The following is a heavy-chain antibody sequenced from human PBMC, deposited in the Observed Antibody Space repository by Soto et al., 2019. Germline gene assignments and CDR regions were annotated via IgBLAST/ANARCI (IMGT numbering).Heavy chain of an antibody. CDR2: VNPSGGHT. J-gene: IGHJ4*02. D-gene: IGHD2-21*02. V-gene: IGHV1-46*01. Sequence: QVQLVQSGAEVKKPGASVKVSCKASGDTFTDYYIHWVRQAPGQGLEWMGTVNPSGGHTTYAQHFLGRMTMTRDTSTSTLFMELTSLTSEDTAVYYCARGGHVVVVTAALDFWGQGTLVTVSS. CDR3: ARGGHVVVVTAALDF. CDR1: GDTFTDYY.